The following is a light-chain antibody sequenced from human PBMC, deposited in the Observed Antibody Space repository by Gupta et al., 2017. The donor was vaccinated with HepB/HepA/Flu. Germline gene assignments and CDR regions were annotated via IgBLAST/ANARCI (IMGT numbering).Light chain of an antibody. CDR1: SSNIGSNS. CDR3: AAWDDSLNGLV. V-gene: IGLV1-44*01. CDR2: TDN. Sequence: QSVLTQPPSASGTPGQRVTISCSGSSSNIGSNSVHWYQQLPGTAPKLLIYTDNQRPSGVPDRFSGSKSGTSASLAISGLQSEDEADYYCAAWDDSLNGLVFGGGTKL. J-gene: IGLJ2*01.